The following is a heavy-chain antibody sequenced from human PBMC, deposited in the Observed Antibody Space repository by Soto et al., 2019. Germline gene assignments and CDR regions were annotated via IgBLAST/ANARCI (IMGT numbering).Heavy chain of an antibody. CDR2: INRDGSRT. Sequence: EVQLVESGGNVLQPGGSLRLSCAASGFISSSYWMHWVRQAPGKGLVWVSRINRDGSRTYYAYSVKGRFAVSRDNAKNTVLLQMNSLRADATAVYYRARGVNGYYYVDYWGQGTLVTVSS. V-gene: IGHV3-74*01. CDR1: GFISSSYW. J-gene: IGHJ4*02. D-gene: IGHD2-8*01. CDR3: ARGVNGYYYVDY.